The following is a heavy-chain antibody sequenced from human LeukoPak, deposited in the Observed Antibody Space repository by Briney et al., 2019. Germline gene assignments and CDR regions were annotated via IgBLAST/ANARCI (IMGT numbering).Heavy chain of an antibody. CDR1: GYTFTGYY. CDR2: INPNSGGT. D-gene: IGHD3-10*01. CDR3: ARERAGDAFDI. Sequence: VASVKVSCKASGYTFTGYYMHWVRQAPGQGLEWMGWINPNSGGTNYAQKFQGRVTMTRDTSISTAYMELSRLRSEDTAVYYCARERAGDAFDIWGQGTMVTVSS. J-gene: IGHJ3*02. V-gene: IGHV1-2*02.